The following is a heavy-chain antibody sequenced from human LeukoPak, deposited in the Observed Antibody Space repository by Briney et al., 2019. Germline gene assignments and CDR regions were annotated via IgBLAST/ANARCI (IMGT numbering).Heavy chain of an antibody. CDR2: MNPNSGNT. Sequence: GASVRVSCKASGYTSTSYDINWVRQTTGQGLEWMGWMNPNSGNTGYAQKFQGRVTMTRNTSISTAYMELSSLRSEDTAVYYCARGHHRAAAGTRRVGYYYYGMDVWGQGTTVTVSS. CDR3: ARGHHRAAAGTRRVGYYYYGMDV. D-gene: IGHD6-13*01. CDR1: GYTSTSYD. V-gene: IGHV1-8*01. J-gene: IGHJ6*02.